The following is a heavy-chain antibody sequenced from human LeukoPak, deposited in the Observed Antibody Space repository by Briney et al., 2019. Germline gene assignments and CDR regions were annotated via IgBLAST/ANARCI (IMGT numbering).Heavy chain of an antibody. CDR3: ARAYLFEVDTPMVTVGYFDY. J-gene: IGHJ4*02. D-gene: IGHD5-18*01. Sequence: PEGSLSTSCVASGFTFSSYSMNWVRQPPGKGLERVSSISSSSSYIYYSDSIKGRITISTANTKNSLYLQSNTLTAEATYVYYCARAYLFEVDTPMVTVGYFDYWGQGTLVTVSS. V-gene: IGHV3-21*01. CDR2: ISSSSSYI. CDR1: GFTFSSYS.